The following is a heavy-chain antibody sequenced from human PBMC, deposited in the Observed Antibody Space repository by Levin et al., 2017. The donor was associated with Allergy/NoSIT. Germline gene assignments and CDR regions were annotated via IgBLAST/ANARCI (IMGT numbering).Heavy chain of an antibody. CDR2: INQSGRI. V-gene: IGHV4-34*01. Sequence: PSETLSLTCAVYGGSFSAYYWSWIRQLPGKGLEWIGEINQSGRIDYNPSLKSRVIMSLDTSNNQFSLKLSSVTAADTAVYFCAQYGSVRFWSASLWGQGTLLTVSS. CDR3: AQYGSVRFWSASL. CDR1: GGSFSAYY. D-gene: IGHD3-10*01. J-gene: IGHJ4*02.